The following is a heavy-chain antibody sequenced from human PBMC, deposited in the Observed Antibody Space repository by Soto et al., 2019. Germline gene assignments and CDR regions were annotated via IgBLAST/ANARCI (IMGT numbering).Heavy chain of an antibody. CDR3: ARGLFDY. CDR2: INHSGST. CDR1: GGSFSGYY. Sequence: SETLSLTCAVYGGSFSGYYWSWIRQPPGKGLEWIGEINHSGSTNYNPSLKSRVTISVDTSKNQFSLKLSSVTAADTAVYYCARGLFDYWGQGTLVTVSS. J-gene: IGHJ4*02. V-gene: IGHV4-34*01.